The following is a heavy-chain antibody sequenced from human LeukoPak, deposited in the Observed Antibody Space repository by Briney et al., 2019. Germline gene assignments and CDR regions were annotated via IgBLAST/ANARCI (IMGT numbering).Heavy chain of an antibody. D-gene: IGHD2-15*01. V-gene: IGHV3-74*01. CDR3: ARAVAGNAFDI. CDR2: INSDGSST. Sequence: GGSLRLSCAASGFTFSKYWMHWVRQAPGKGLVWVSRINSDGSSTSYADSVKGRFTISRDNAKNTLYLQMNSLRAEDTAVYYCARAVAGNAFDIWGQGTMVTVSS. CDR1: GFTFSKYW. J-gene: IGHJ3*02.